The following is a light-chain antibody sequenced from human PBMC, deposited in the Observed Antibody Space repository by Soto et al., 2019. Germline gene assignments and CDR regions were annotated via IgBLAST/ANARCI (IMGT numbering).Light chain of an antibody. CDR1: SSNIGNNT. J-gene: IGLJ3*02. CDR2: TND. Sequence: QSVLTQPPSASGTPGQRVTISCSGSSSNIGNNTVNWYQQLPGTAPKLLIYTNDRRPSGVPDRFSGSKSGTSASLAISGLQSEDEADYYCAVWDDSLNGWVFGGGTQLTVL. V-gene: IGLV1-44*01. CDR3: AVWDDSLNGWV.